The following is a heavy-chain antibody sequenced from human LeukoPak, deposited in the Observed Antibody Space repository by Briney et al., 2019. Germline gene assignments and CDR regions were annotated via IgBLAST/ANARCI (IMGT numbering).Heavy chain of an antibody. J-gene: IGHJ3*02. D-gene: IGHD2/OR15-2a*01. V-gene: IGHV3-15*01. CDR2: IKRKTEGEPT. CDR3: TTSEYLDAFDI. Sequence: GGSLRLSCAASGFTFSNVWMTWVRQAPGKGLEWVGRIKRKTEGEPTDYAAPVKGRLTISRDDSKNTLYLQMNSLRTEDTAVYYCTTSEYLDAFDIWGRGTMVTVSS. CDR1: GFTFSNVW.